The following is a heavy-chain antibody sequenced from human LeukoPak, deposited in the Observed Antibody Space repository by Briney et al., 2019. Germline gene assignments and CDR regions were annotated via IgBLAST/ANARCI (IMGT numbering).Heavy chain of an antibody. V-gene: IGHV3-11*01. Sequence: GGSLRLSCAASGFTFSDYYMSWIRQAPGKGLEWVSYISSSGSTIYYADSVKGRFTISRDNAKNSLYLQMNSLRAEDTAVYYCARDCSAVIAAAGTAGAFDIWGQGTMVTVSP. CDR2: ISSSGSTI. D-gene: IGHD6-13*01. CDR1: GFTFSDYY. CDR3: ARDCSAVIAAAGTAGAFDI. J-gene: IGHJ3*02.